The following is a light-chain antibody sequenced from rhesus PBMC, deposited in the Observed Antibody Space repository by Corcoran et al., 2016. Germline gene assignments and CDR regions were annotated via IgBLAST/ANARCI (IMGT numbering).Light chain of an antibody. V-gene: IGKV1-28*03. CDR1: QDVRIY. CDR3: LQHRTSPFT. J-gene: IGKJ4*01. CDR2: GSS. Sequence: DIQMTPSPPSLSASVGDTVTITCRASQDVRIYLNWFQQKPGGAPNLLIYGSSTLESGVPARSSGAGSGTDFTLTITSLQPEDFATYYCLQHRTSPFTFGGGTKVEIK.